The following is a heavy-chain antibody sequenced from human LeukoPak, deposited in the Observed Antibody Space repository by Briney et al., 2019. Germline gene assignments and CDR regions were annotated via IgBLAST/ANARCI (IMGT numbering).Heavy chain of an antibody. CDR2: IGTAGDT. CDR1: GFTFSSYD. J-gene: IGHJ3*02. CDR3: VRGVSRDLVAGYGNAFII. Sequence: GGSLRLSCAASGFTFSSYDTHWVRQATGKGLEWVSGIGTAGDTYYLGSVKGRFTISREDGKNSLFLQMNSLRAEDTALYYCVRGVSRDLVAGYGNAFIIWGQGTKVTVSS. D-gene: IGHD3-9*01. V-gene: IGHV3-13*01.